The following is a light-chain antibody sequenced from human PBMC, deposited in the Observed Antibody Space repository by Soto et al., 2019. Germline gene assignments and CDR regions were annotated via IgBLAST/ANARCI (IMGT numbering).Light chain of an antibody. CDR3: QSYDSSLSGFVV. J-gene: IGLJ2*01. CDR2: DNN. CDR1: SYNIGAGYD. V-gene: IGLV1-40*01. Sequence: QSVLTQPPSVSGAPGQRVTIPCTGSSYNIGAGYDVHWYQHLPGTAPKLLIYDNNNRPSGVPDRFSGSKSGTSASLAITGLQAEDEADYYCQSYDSSLSGFVVFGGGTQLTVL.